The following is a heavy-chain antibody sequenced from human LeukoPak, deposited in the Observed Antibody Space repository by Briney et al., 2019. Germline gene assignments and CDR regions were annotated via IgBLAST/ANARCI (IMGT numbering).Heavy chain of an antibody. CDR3: ARRSGYYGSGSPFFDY. CDR1: GGSFSGYY. D-gene: IGHD3-10*01. CDR2: INHSGST. V-gene: IGHV4-34*01. J-gene: IGHJ4*02. Sequence: PSETLSLTCAVYGGSFSGYYWSWIRQPPGKGLEWIGEINHSGSTNYNPSLKSRVTISVDTSKNQFSLKLSSVTAADTAVYYCARRSGYYGSGSPFFDYWGQGTLVTVSS.